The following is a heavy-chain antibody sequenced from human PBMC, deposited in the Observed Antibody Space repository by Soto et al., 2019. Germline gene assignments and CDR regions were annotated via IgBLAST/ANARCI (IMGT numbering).Heavy chain of an antibody. CDR3: ARQIGDDPFDI. V-gene: IGHV4-59*01. CDR2: IYRTGST. Sequence: SETLSLTCTVSGGSISTYYWNWIRQSPGKGLEWIGYIYRTGSTHYNPSLNSRVAISLDTSRNRFSLKLNSVTAADTAVYSCARQIGDDPFDIWGQGTMVTVSS. CDR1: GGSISTYY. J-gene: IGHJ3*02.